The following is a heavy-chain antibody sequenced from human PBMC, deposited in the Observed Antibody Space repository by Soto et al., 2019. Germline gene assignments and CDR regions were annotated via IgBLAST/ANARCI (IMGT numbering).Heavy chain of an antibody. Sequence: QVQLVQSGAEVKKPGSSVKVSCKASGGTFSSYTISWVRQAPGQGLEWMGRIIPILGIANYAQKFQGRVTITADKSTSTAYMELSSLRSEDTAVYYCARDHGIVVVPAAGGSGWFDPWGQGTLVTVSS. CDR2: IIPILGIA. J-gene: IGHJ5*02. V-gene: IGHV1-69*08. CDR1: GGTFSSYT. CDR3: ARDHGIVVVPAAGGSGWFDP. D-gene: IGHD2-2*01.